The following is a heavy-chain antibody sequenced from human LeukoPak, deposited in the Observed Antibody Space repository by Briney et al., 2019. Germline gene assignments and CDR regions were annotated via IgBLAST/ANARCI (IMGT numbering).Heavy chain of an antibody. D-gene: IGHD5-12*01. CDR2: IDDDGAGT. CDR3: ARSASGYDA. J-gene: IGHJ5*02. Sequence: GGSLRLSCAASGFPFSSYWMHWVRQAPGKGLVWVSRIDDDGAGTTYADSVKGRFTISRDNAKNTLYLQMNSLRVEDTAVYYCARSASGYDAWGQGTLVTVSS. CDR1: GFPFSSYW. V-gene: IGHV3-74*01.